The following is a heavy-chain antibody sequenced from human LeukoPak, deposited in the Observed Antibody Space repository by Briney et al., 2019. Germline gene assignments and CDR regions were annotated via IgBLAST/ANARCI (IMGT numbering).Heavy chain of an antibody. D-gene: IGHD1-1*01. V-gene: IGHV4-59*08. J-gene: IGHJ4*02. Sequence: SETLSLTCTVSGDSVTRNYWSWIRQPPGKGLEWVGYVYNSGSTSYNPSIRSRGTISLDTSKNQFSLRLTSVTAADTAVYFCARAKPNWNPPDYWGRGTLVTVSS. CDR1: GDSVTRNY. CDR3: ARAKPNWNPPDY. CDR2: VYNSGST.